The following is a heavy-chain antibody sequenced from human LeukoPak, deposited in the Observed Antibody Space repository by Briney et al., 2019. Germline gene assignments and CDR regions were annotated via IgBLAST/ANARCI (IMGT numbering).Heavy chain of an antibody. CDR3: ARGRGSSGHNWFDP. D-gene: IGHD6-19*01. CDR1: GGSISSSTYY. Sequence: PSETLSLTCTVSGGSISSSTYYWGWIRQPPGKGLEWIGSIYYSGNSYYNPSLKSRVTTSVDTSKNQFSLKLSSVTAADTAVYYCARGRGSSGHNWFDPWGQGTLVTVSS. J-gene: IGHJ5*02. V-gene: IGHV4-39*07. CDR2: IYYSGNS.